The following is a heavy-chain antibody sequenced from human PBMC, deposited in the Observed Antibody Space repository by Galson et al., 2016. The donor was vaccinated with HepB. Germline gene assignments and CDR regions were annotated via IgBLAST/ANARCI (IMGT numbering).Heavy chain of an antibody. CDR3: VRLYYYYYGMDV. CDR2: IKASDDTT. J-gene: IGHJ6*02. V-gene: IGHV3-48*03. Sequence: SLRLSCAASGFTLSNYDTNWVRQAPGKGLEWVSDIKASDDTTHYADSVKGRFTISRDNAKNSLYLQMNSLRAEDTAVYYCVRLYYYYYGMDVWGQGTTVTVSS. CDR1: GFTLSNYD.